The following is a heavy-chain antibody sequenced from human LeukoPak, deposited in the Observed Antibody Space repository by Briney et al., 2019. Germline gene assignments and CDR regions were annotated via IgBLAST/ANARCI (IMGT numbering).Heavy chain of an antibody. CDR2: TYYRSKWYF. J-gene: IGHJ4*02. D-gene: IGHD6-19*01. CDR3: ARFKAVGGMDYFDF. Sequence: SQTLSLTCAISGDSVSSKSAAWNWIRQSPSRGLEWLGRTYYRSKWYFDYAVSVRSRMTISPDTSKNQFSLQLNSVTPEDTAVYYCARFKAVGGMDYFDFWGQGTLVTVSS. CDR1: GDSVSSKSAA. V-gene: IGHV6-1*01.